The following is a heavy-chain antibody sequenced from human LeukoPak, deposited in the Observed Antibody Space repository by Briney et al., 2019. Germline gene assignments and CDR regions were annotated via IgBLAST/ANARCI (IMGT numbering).Heavy chain of an antibody. Sequence: SGGSLRLSCAASGFAFNNYAMSWVRQAPGRGLEWVSSIGGSGGSTYYADSVRGRFTMSRDNSKNTLYLQMNSLRAEDTAVYFCAKEGDSSGYSVILCFFDYWGQGTLVTVSS. D-gene: IGHD6-19*01. CDR2: IGGSGGST. CDR3: AKEGDSSGYSVILCFFDY. V-gene: IGHV3-23*01. CDR1: GFAFNNYA. J-gene: IGHJ4*02.